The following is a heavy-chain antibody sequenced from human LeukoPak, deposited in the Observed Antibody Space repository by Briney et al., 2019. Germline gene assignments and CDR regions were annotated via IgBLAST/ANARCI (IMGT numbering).Heavy chain of an antibody. J-gene: IGHJ4*02. D-gene: IGHD6-19*01. CDR3: ARGGIAVAGTDY. Sequence: SSETLSLTCTVSGSYISSSSYSWGWIRQPPGKGLEWIGNIYYTGTTYSNPSLKSRVTISVDTSKNQFSLKLTSVTAADTAVYYCARGGIAVAGTDYWGQGTLVTVSS. V-gene: IGHV4-39*01. CDR1: GSYISSSSYS. CDR2: IYYTGTT.